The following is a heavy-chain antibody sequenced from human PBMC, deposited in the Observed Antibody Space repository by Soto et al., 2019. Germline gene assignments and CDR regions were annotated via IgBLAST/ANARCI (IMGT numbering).Heavy chain of an antibody. D-gene: IGHD5-18*01. CDR3: ARGEVDTAMVSY. CDR2: IYYSGST. Sequence: SETLSLTCTVSGGSVSSGSYYWSWIRQPPGKGLEWIGYIYYSGSTNYNPSLKSRVTISVDTSKNQFSLKLSSVTAADTAVYYCARGEVDTAMVSYWGQGTLVTVSS. V-gene: IGHV4-61*01. J-gene: IGHJ4*02. CDR1: GGSVSSGSYY.